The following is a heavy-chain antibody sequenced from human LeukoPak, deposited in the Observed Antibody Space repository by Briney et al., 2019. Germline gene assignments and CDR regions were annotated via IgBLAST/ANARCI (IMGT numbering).Heavy chain of an antibody. D-gene: IGHD1-7*01. CDR1: GGSFSNYY. Sequence: PSETLSLTCAVYGGSFSNYYWSRIRQPPGKGLEWIGEINDSGTINYNPSLMSRVTISVDKSKNRFSLKLSSVTAADTAVYYCARRWNYGRNYYIDVWGKGATVSVSS. CDR3: ARRWNYGRNYYIDV. J-gene: IGHJ6*03. CDR2: INDSGTI. V-gene: IGHV4-34*01.